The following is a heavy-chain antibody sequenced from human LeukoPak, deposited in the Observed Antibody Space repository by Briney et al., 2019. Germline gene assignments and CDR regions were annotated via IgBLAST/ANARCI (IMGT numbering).Heavy chain of an antibody. CDR1: GYTFTGYY. CDR2: INPNSGGT. D-gene: IGHD4-17*01. J-gene: IGHJ3*02. V-gene: IGHV1-2*02. Sequence: GASVKVSCKASGYTFTGYYMHWVRQAPGQGLEWMGWINPNSGGTNYAQKFQGRVTMTRDTSISTAYMELSRLRSDDTAVYYCARGDTTVIHADDAFDIWGQGTMVAVSS. CDR3: ARGDTTVIHADDAFDI.